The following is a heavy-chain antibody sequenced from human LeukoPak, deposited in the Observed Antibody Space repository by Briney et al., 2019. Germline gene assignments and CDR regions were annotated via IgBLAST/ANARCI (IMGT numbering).Heavy chain of an antibody. J-gene: IGHJ4*02. CDR3: VKDLAVPEGY. Sequence: GGSLRLSCPASGFPFSSYAMHWVRQAPGKGLEYVSAISDSGGSTYYADSVKGRFTISRDNSKNTLYLQISSLRAEDTAVYYCVKDLAVPEGYWGQGTLVTVSS. D-gene: IGHD2-2*01. V-gene: IGHV3-64D*09. CDR2: ISDSGGST. CDR1: GFPFSSYA.